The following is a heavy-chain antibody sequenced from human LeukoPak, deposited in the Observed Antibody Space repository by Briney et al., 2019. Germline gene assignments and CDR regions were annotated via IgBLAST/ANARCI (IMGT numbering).Heavy chain of an antibody. V-gene: IGHV3-21*04. Sequence: GGSLRLSCAASGFTFSSYNMNWVRQAPGKGLEWVSSISTSTTYKYYADSVKGRFTISRDNSRNTLYLQLNDLRAEDTAIYYCAKAFGTNGYFQLPIDFWGQGTLVTVSS. D-gene: IGHD2-8*01. CDR2: ISTSTTYK. J-gene: IGHJ4*02. CDR3: AKAFGTNGYFQLPIDF. CDR1: GFTFSSYN.